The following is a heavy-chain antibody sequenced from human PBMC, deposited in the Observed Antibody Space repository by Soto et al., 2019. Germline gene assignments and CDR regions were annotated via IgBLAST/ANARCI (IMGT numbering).Heavy chain of an antibody. V-gene: IGHV4-39*01. CDR2: IYYSGST. Sequence: SETLSLTCTVSGGSISSSSYYWGWIRQPPGKGLEWIGSIYYSGSTYYNPSLKSRVTISVDTSKNQFSLKLSSVTAADTAVYYCASTYYYDSSGYYPPLPYWGQGTLVTVSS. CDR1: GGSISSSSYY. D-gene: IGHD3-22*01. CDR3: ASTYYYDSSGYYPPLPY. J-gene: IGHJ4*02.